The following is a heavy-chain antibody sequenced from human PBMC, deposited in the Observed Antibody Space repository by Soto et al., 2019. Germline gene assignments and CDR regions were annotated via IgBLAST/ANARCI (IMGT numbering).Heavy chain of an antibody. CDR2: IYYSGST. CDR3: ATQYSSGWFVGWFDP. Sequence: QLQLQEPGPGLVKPSETLSLTCTVSGGSISSSSYYWGWIRQPPGKGLEWIGSIYYSGSTYYNPSLKSRVTISVNTYKNQFSLKLSSVTAADTAVYYCATQYSSGWFVGWFDPWGQGTLVTVSS. J-gene: IGHJ5*02. D-gene: IGHD6-19*01. V-gene: IGHV4-39*01. CDR1: GGSISSSSYY.